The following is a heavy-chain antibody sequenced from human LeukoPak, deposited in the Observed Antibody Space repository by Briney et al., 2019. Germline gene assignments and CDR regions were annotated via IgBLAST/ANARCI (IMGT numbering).Heavy chain of an antibody. CDR1: GGSFSGYY. CDR2: INHSGST. CDR3: ARSQVDAGTYDY. J-gene: IGHJ4*02. Sequence: SETLSLTCAVYGGSFSGYYWSWIRQPPGKGLEWIGEINHSGSTNYNPSLKSRVTISVDTSKNQLSLKLSSVTAADTAVYYCARSQVDAGTYDYWGQGTLVTVSS. D-gene: IGHD6-13*01. V-gene: IGHV4-34*01.